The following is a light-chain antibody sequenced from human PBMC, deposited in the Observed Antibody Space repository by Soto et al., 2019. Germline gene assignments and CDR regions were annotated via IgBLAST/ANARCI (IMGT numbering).Light chain of an antibody. CDR1: PTNSSC. CDR3: QHYNSYSEA. J-gene: IGKJ1*01. V-gene: IGKV1-5*03. Sequence: DIRMTQSPSSVSESXGDRVTISCRTGPTNSSCLAGYQQKPGTAPKLXXYKASTLKSVGPSRFSGSGSATEFTRTISSLQPDDFATYYGQHYNSYSEAFGQGTKVDIK. CDR2: KAS.